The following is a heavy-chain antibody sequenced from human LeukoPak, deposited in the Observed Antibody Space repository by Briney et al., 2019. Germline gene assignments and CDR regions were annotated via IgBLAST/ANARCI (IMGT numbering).Heavy chain of an antibody. D-gene: IGHD3-3*01. CDR2: FDPEDGET. CDR1: GYTLTELS. CDR3: ATTSPHPYNDFWSGYYRFDY. J-gene: IGHJ4*02. V-gene: IGHV1-24*01. Sequence: ASVKVSCKVSGYTLTELSMHWVRQAPGKGREWMGGFDPEDGETIYAQKFQGRVTMTEDTSTDTAYMELSSLRSEDTAVYYCATTSPHPYNDFWSGYYRFDYWGQGTLVTVSS.